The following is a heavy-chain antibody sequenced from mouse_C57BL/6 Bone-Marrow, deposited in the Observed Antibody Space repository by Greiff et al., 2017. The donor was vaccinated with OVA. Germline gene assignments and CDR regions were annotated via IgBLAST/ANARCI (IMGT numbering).Heavy chain of an antibody. Sequence: VQLQQSGAELVRPGTSVKVSCKASGYAFTNYLIEWVKQRPGQGLEWIGVINPGSGGTNYNEKFKGKATLTADKSSSTAYMQLSSLTSEDSAVYFCAGYYYGSRGFEVWGTGTTVTVSS. D-gene: IGHD1-1*01. J-gene: IGHJ1*03. V-gene: IGHV1-54*01. CDR3: AGYYYGSRGFEV. CDR2: INPGSGGT. CDR1: GYAFTNYL.